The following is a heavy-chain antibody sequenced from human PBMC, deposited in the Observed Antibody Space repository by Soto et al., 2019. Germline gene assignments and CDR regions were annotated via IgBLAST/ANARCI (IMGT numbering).Heavy chain of an antibody. J-gene: IGHJ4*02. CDR1: GYTFTSYG. CDR3: ARDRRTQGYDYVWRSYQNKFDY. CDR2: ISAYNGNT. V-gene: IGHV1-18*01. D-gene: IGHD3-16*01. Sequence: ASVKVSCKASGYTFTSYGISWVRQAPGQGLEWMGWISAYNGNTNYAQKLQGRVTMTTDTSTSTAYMELRSLRSDDTAVYYCARDRRTQGYDYVWRSYQNKFDYWGQGTLVTVAS.